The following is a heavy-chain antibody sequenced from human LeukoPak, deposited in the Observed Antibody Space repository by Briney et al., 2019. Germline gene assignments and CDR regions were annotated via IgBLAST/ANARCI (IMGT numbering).Heavy chain of an antibody. CDR1: GFSFGEHA. V-gene: IGHV3-9*01. J-gene: IGHJ4*02. CDR3: ARLPAYCSSTACYYDY. D-gene: IGHD2-2*01. CDR2: INWNSGSI. Sequence: GRSLRLSCAASGFSFGEHAMHWVRQVPGEGLEWVSGINWNSGSIGYADSVEGRFTISRDNAKNSLFLQMNSLRAEDTAVYYCARLPAYCSSTACYYDYWGQGTLVTVSS.